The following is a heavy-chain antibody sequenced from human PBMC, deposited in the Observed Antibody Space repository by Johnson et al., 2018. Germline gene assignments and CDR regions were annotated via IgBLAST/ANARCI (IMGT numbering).Heavy chain of an antibody. CDR1: GFTFRNYV. D-gene: IGHD3-10*01. CDR2: ISDSGRST. CDR3: AKREFFDY. J-gene: IGHJ4*02. V-gene: IGHV3-23*04. Sequence: VQLVESGGGLVQPGRSLRLSCAASGFTFRNYVMSWVRQGPGKGLEWVSSISDSGRSTYYADSAKGRFTISRDNSKNTLYLQMNSLRVEETAVYYCAKREFFDYWGQGTLVTVSS.